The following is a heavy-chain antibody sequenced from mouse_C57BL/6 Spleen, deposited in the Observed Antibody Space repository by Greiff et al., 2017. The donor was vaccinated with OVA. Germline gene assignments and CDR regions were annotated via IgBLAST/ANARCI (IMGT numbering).Heavy chain of an antibody. V-gene: IGHV5-17*01. J-gene: IGHJ3*01. CDR2: ISSGSSTL. D-gene: IGHD2-4*01. Sequence: EVQRVESGGGLVKPGGSLTLSCAASGFTFSDYGMHWVRQAPEKGLEWVAYISSGSSTLYYADTVKGRFTISRDNAKNTLFLQMTSLRSEDTAMYCCARPGDYDRAWFAYWGQGTLVTVSA. CDR1: GFTFSDYG. CDR3: ARPGDYDRAWFAY.